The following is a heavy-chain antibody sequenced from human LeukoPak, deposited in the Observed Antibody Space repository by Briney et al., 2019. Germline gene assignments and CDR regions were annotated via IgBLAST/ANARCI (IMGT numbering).Heavy chain of an antibody. CDR3: TRMTTGHNY. CDR2: INHSGYT. J-gene: IGHJ4*02. V-gene: IGHV4-34*01. D-gene: IGHD4-17*01. Sequence: SETLSLTCAVSGVSFDDYYWSWVRQPPGKGLEWIGEINHSGYTNDSPSLKSRVTMSIDTSRKQFSLNLRSVTVADTAVYYCTRMTTGHNYWGQGTLVTVSS. CDR1: GVSFDDYY.